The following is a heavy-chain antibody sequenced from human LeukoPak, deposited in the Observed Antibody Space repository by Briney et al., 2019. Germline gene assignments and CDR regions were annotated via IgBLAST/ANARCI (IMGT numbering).Heavy chain of an antibody. CDR3: TRDRDYAVDS. V-gene: IGHV3-74*03. J-gene: IGHJ4*02. Sequence: PGGSLRLSCVASGFTFSSYWMYWVRQAPGKGLVWVSHINSDGSSTTYADSVKGRFTISRDNAKNTLYLQMNSLRAEDTAVYYCTRDRDYAVDSWGQGTLVTVSS. D-gene: IGHD3-16*01. CDR2: INSDGSST. CDR1: GFTFSSYW.